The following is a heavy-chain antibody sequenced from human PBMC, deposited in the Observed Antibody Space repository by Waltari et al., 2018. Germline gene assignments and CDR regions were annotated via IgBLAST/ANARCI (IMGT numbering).Heavy chain of an antibody. CDR1: GYSISSGYY. J-gene: IGHJ5*02. Sequence: QVQLQESGPGLVKPSETLSLTCAVSGYSISSGYYWGWILQPHGKGLEWIGSIYHSGSTYYNPSLKSRVTISVDTSKNQFSLKLSSVTAADTAVYYCARHRRALAVAGKENWFDPWGQGTLVTVSS. D-gene: IGHD6-19*01. CDR2: IYHSGST. V-gene: IGHV4-38-2*01. CDR3: ARHRRALAVAGKENWFDP.